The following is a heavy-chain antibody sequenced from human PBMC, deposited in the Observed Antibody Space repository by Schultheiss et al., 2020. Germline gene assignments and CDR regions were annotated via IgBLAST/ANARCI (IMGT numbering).Heavy chain of an antibody. Sequence: SETLSLTCAVYGGSFSGYYWSWIRQPPGKGLEWIGEINHSGSTNYNPSLKSRVTISVDTSKNQFSLKVTSVTAADTALYFCARGRYFDYWGQGTLVTVSS. V-gene: IGHV4-34*01. CDR3: ARGRYFDY. CDR2: INHSGST. J-gene: IGHJ4*02. CDR1: GGSFSGYY.